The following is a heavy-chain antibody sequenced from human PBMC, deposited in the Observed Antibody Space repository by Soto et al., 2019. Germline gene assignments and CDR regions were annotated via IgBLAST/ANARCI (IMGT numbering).Heavy chain of an antibody. D-gene: IGHD6-25*01. CDR2: ISYDGSNK. Sequence: AGSLRLSCAASGFTVTSHGTHWVRQPPDKVLGWVAFISYDGSNKYYADSVKGRFTISRDIAKNTLYLQINSLRPEDTAVYYCAKAFGYRVGNYYFGLYVWGQGTTVTVSS. J-gene: IGHJ6*02. CDR3: AKAFGYRVGNYYFGLYV. V-gene: IGHV3-30*18. CDR1: GFTVTSHG.